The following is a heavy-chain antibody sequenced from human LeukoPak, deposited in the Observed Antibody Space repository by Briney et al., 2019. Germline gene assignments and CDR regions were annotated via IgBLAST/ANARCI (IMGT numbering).Heavy chain of an antibody. CDR1: GFTFSSYA. Sequence: GGSLRLSCAASGFTFSSYAMSWVRQAPGKGLEWVSAISGCGGSTYYADSVKGRFTISRDNSKNTLYLQMNSLRAEDTAVYYCAKGCCSSTSCYNPQYNWFDPWGQGTLVTVSS. J-gene: IGHJ5*02. CDR3: AKGCCSSTSCYNPQYNWFDP. V-gene: IGHV3-23*01. D-gene: IGHD2-2*02. CDR2: ISGCGGST.